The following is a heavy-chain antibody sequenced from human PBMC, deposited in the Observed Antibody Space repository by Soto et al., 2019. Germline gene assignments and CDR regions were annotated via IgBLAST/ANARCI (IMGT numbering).Heavy chain of an antibody. D-gene: IGHD6-13*01. CDR1: VDSITTYY. CDR3: ARYSNNWFQTEGMDV. Sequence: TLSLTGTVSVDSITTYYWSWIRQPAGKGLEWIGRIDTSGNTNYNPSLKSRVTMSVDTSKKQFSLKLTSVTAADTAVYYCARYSNNWFQTEGMDVWGQGTTVTVSS. CDR2: IDTSGNT. J-gene: IGHJ6*02. V-gene: IGHV4-4*07.